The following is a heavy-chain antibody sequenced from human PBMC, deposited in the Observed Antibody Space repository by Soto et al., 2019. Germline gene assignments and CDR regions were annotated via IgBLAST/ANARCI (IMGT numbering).Heavy chain of an antibody. J-gene: IGHJ4*02. Sequence: QVQLQEAGPGLVKPSASVSLSCAVSGGSVSNNTWWSGVRDSPGNGLEGIGEIHHSGGTSYTPSLERRATLTVSKYNNELPLMLNYVTAADAAVYYCKKNSAYALDYWGLGTLVTVSS. CDR2: IHHSGGT. CDR1: GGSVSNNTW. V-gene: IGHV4-4*02. D-gene: IGHD1-26*01. CDR3: KKNSAYALDY.